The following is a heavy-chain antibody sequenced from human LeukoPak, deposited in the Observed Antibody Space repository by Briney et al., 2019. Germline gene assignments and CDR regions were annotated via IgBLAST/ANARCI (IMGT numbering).Heavy chain of an antibody. D-gene: IGHD4-17*01. Sequence: SETLSLTCAVYGGSFSGYYWSWIRQPPGKGLEWIGYIYYSGSTYYNPSLKSRVTISVDTSKNQFSLKLSSVTAADTAVYYCARADYGDLVDYWGQGTLVTVSS. V-gene: IGHV4-30-4*08. J-gene: IGHJ4*02. CDR3: ARADYGDLVDY. CDR1: GGSFSGYY. CDR2: IYYSGST.